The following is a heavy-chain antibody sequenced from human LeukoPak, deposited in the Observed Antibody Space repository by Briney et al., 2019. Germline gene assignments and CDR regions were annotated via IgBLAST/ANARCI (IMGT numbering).Heavy chain of an antibody. J-gene: IGHJ4*02. D-gene: IGHD6-19*01. CDR3: ARGGWSPEGY. Sequence: GGSLRLSCAASGFTFDDYAMHWVRQAPGKGLEWVSGISWNSGGIGYADSVKGRFTISRDNAKNSLYLQMNSLRAEDTALYYCARGGWSPEGYWGQGTLVTVSS. CDR1: GFTFDDYA. CDR2: ISWNSGGI. V-gene: IGHV3-9*01.